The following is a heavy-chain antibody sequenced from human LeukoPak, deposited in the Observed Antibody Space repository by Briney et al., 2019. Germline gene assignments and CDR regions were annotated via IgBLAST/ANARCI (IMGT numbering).Heavy chain of an antibody. CDR3: ARGSDFWSGKPLYFFDH. Sequence: ASVKVSCKASGYTFTGCYIHWIRQAPGLGLEWMGWIDPNSGGTNYAPKFQGRVTMTRDTSISAAYMELSRLRSNDTAMYFCARGSDFWSGKPLYFFDHWGQGTLVPVSS. CDR2: IDPNSGGT. J-gene: IGHJ4*02. D-gene: IGHD3-3*01. V-gene: IGHV1-2*02. CDR1: GYTFTGCY.